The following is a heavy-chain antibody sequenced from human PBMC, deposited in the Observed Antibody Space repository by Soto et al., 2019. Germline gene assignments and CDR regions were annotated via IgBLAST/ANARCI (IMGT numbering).Heavy chain of an antibody. CDR3: ARGRIAVAGRLAFDI. D-gene: IGHD6-19*01. V-gene: IGHV1-8*01. CDR1: GYTFTSYD. CDR2: MNPNSGNT. J-gene: IGHJ3*02. Sequence: ASVKVSCKASGYTFTSYDINWVRQATGQGLEWMGWMNPNSGNTGYAQKFQGRATMTRNTSISTAYMELSSLRSEDTAVYYCARGRIAVAGRLAFDIWGQGTMVTVSS.